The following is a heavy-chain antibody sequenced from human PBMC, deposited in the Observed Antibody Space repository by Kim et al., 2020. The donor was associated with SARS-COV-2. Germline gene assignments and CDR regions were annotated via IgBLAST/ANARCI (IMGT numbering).Heavy chain of an antibody. CDR2: INPGNGNT. V-gene: IGHV1-3*01. D-gene: IGHD3-10*01. CDR3: AREINRVGYGSGSYYDY. Sequence: ASVKVSCKASGYTFPSYTMHWVRQAPGQRLEWMGWINPGNGNTKYSQKFQGRITITSDTSASTVYMELSSLRSEDTAVYYCAREINRVGYGSGSYYDYWG. J-gene: IGHJ4*01. CDR1: GYTFPSYT.